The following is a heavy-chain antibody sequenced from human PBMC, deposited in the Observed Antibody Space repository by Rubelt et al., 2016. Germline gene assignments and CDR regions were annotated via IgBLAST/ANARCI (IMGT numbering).Heavy chain of an antibody. J-gene: IGHJ4*02. V-gene: IGHV3-53*01. CDR2: IYSGGST. D-gene: IGHD6-19*01. CDR3: ARDGYSSGWYLDY. Sequence: GKGLEWVSVIYSGGSTYYADSVKGRFTISRDNSKNTLYLQMNSLRAEDTAVYYCARDGYSSGWYLDYRGQGTLVTVSS.